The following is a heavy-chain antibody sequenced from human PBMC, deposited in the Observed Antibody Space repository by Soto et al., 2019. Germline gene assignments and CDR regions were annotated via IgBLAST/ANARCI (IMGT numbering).Heavy chain of an antibody. CDR2: SVPIVDTA. Sequence: QVQLVQSGAEVRQPASSVKVSCKTSGGTFSSYAISWVRQAPGQGLEWMGGSVPIVDTANYPEKVQGRLTITADEPTITNYTALRRLRPDDTAVYYCVSLEAIPGYPDYWGQGTLVTFS. D-gene: IGHD5-12*01. J-gene: IGHJ4*02. V-gene: IGHV1-69*12. CDR3: VSLEAIPGYPDY. CDR1: GGTFSSYA.